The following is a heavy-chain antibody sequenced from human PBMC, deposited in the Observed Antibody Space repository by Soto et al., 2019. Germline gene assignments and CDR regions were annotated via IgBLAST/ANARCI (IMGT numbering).Heavy chain of an antibody. CDR2: ISGSGGST. CDR3: AKDQEGYCDV. Sequence: PGGSLRRSCASSGFTFSSYAMSWVRQAPGKGLEWVSAISGSGGSTYYADSVKGRFTISRDNSKNTLYLQMNSLRAEDTAVYYCAKDQEGYCDVWGQPTTVTVFS. CDR1: GFTFSSYA. D-gene: IGHD6-13*01. J-gene: IGHJ6*02. V-gene: IGHV3-23*01.